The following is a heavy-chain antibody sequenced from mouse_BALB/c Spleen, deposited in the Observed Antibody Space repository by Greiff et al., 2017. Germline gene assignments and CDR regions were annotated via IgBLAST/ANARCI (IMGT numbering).Heavy chain of an antibody. Sequence: QVQLQQSGAELAKPGASVKMSCKASGYTFTSYWMHWVKQRPGQGLEWIGYINPSTGYTEYNQKFKDKATLTADKSSSTAYMQLSSLTSEDSAVYYCARYYDYDSYYAMDYWGQGTSVTVSS. D-gene: IGHD2-4*01. J-gene: IGHJ4*01. CDR1: GYTFTSYW. CDR2: INPSTGYT. V-gene: IGHV1-7*01. CDR3: ARYYDYDSYYAMDY.